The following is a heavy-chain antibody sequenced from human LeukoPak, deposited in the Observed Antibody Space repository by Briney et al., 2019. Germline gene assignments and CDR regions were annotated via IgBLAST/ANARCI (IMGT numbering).Heavy chain of an antibody. J-gene: IGHJ4*02. CDR1: GFTFSNYA. Sequence: SGGSLRLSCAASGFTFSNYAMYWVRQAPGKGLEWVADINEDGSTIYYVNSVKGRFTISRDNAKNSLSLQLNTLRAEDRAVYYCARWSYVSGTWFLDSWGQGALVTVSS. CDR2: INEDGSTI. V-gene: IGHV3-7*03. D-gene: IGHD3-10*01. CDR3: ARWSYVSGTWFLDS.